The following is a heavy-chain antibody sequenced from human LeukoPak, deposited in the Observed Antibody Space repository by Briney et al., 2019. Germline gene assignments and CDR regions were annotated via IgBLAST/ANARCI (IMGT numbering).Heavy chain of an antibody. J-gene: IGHJ4*02. CDR1: GGSISSSSYY. CDR2: IYYSGST. V-gene: IGHV4-39*01. Sequence: SETLSLTCTVSGGSISSSSYYWGWIRQPPGKGLEWIGSIYYSGSTYYNSSLKSRVTTSVDTSKNQFSLKLSSATAVDTAVYYCARLVWVVCYDILTGYYTFDYWGQGTLVTVSS. D-gene: IGHD3-9*01. CDR3: ARLVWVVCYDILTGYYTFDY.